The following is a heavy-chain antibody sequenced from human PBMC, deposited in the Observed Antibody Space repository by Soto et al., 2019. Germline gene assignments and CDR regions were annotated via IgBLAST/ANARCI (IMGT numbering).Heavy chain of an antibody. CDR1: GFTFSSYA. CDR2: ISYDGSNK. Sequence: GGSLRLSCAASGFTFSSYAMHWVRQAPGKGLEWVEVISYDGSNKYYADSVKGRFTISRDNSKNTLYLQMNSLRAEDTAVYYCARDSTGVAKFWGQGALCTVSS. V-gene: IGHV3-30*04. CDR3: ARDSTGVAKF. D-gene: IGHD1-1*01. J-gene: IGHJ4*02.